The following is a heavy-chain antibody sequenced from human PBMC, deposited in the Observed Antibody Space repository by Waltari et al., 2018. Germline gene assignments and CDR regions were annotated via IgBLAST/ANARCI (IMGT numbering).Heavy chain of an antibody. CDR3: ARVTSEFRSPYFYFDL. CDR1: GDSIISTYYY. Sequence: QLQLQESGPVLLKPSETLSLTCSVSGDSIISTYYYLGWIRQPPGKGLEWIGSIYYSGDTFYSPSLSSRVTISVDTSKNQFSLKLTSVTAADTALYYCARVTSEFRSPYFYFDLWGRGTLVTVSA. CDR2: IYYSGDT. V-gene: IGHV4-39*07. J-gene: IGHJ2*01.